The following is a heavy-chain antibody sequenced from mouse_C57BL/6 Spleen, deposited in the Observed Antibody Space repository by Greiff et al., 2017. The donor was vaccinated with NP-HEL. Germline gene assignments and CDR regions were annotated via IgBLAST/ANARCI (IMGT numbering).Heavy chain of an antibody. CDR1: GYAFSSSW. CDR3: ARGDYDWDIDV. J-gene: IGHJ1*03. V-gene: IGHV1-82*01. D-gene: IGHD2-4*01. Sequence: QVQLQQSGPELVKPGASVKISCKASGYAFSSSWMNWVKQRPGKGLEWIGRIYPGDGDTNYNGKFKGKATLTADKSSSTAYMQLSSLTSEDSAVYFCARGDYDWDIDVWGTGTTVTVSS. CDR2: IYPGDGDT.